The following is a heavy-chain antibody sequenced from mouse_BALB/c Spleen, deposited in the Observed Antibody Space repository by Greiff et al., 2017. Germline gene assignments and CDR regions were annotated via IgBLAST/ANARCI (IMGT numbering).Heavy chain of an antibody. Sequence: VKLVESGPDLVAPSQSLSITCTVSGFSLTSYGVHWVRQPPGKGLEWLVVIWSDGSTTYNSALKSRLSISKDNSKSQVFLKMNSLQTDDTAMYYCARHRGYYYAMDYWGQGTSVTVSS. CDR3: ARHRGYYYAMDY. D-gene: IGHD3-3*01. V-gene: IGHV2-6-2*01. CDR1: GFSLTSYG. J-gene: IGHJ4*01. CDR2: IWSDGST.